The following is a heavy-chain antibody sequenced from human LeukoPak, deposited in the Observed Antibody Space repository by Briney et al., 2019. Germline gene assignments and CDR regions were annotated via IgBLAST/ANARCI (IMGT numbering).Heavy chain of an antibody. CDR3: ARGSAIFGVTRYAFDI. V-gene: IGHV3-48*01. J-gene: IGHJ3*02. CDR1: GFTFSTYN. CDR2: ISSSSSTI. D-gene: IGHD3-3*01. Sequence: GRSLRLSCAASGFTFSTYNMNWVRQAPRKGLEWVSYISSSSSTIYYADSVKGRFTISRDNAKKSLNLQMNSLRVEDTAVYYCARGSAIFGVTRYAFDIWGQGTMVTVSS.